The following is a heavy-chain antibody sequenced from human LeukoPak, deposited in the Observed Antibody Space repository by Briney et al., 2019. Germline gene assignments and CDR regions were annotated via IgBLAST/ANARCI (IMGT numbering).Heavy chain of an antibody. CDR2: ISYDGSNK. J-gene: IGHJ6*03. V-gene: IGHV3-30-3*01. D-gene: IGHD3-3*01. CDR3: ARESGYYTDYYMDV. CDR1: GFTFSSYA. Sequence: PGGSLRLSCAASGFTFSSYAMHWVRQAPGKGLEWVAVISYDGSNKYYADSVKGRFTISRDNSKNTLYLQMNSLRAEDTAVYYCARESGYYTDYYMDVWGKGTTVTVSS.